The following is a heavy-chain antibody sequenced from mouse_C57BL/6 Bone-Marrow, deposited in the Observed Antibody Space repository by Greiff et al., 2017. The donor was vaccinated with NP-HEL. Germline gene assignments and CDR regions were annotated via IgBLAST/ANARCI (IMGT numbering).Heavy chain of an antibody. CDR2: ISSGGSYT. Sequence: EVKLVESGGDLVKPGGSLKLSCAASGFTFSSYGMSWVRQTPDKRLEWVATISSGGSYTYYPDSVKGRFTISRDNAKNTLYLQMSSLKSEDTAMYDCARKTDYDYDWYFDVWGTGTTVTVSS. V-gene: IGHV5-6*01. D-gene: IGHD2-4*01. J-gene: IGHJ1*03. CDR1: GFTFSSYG. CDR3: ARKTDYDYDWYFDV.